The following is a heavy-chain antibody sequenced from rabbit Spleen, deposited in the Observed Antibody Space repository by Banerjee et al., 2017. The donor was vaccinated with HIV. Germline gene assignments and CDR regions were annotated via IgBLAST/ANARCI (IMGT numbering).Heavy chain of an antibody. Sequence: LEESGGGLVKPGGTLTLTCTVSGFSFSSNWICWVRQAPGKGLEWIACIYAGSSNNAYSATWAKGRFTISKTSSTTVTLQMTSLTAADTATYFCARDTSTSFSTYGMDLWGQGTLVTVS. CDR2: IYAGSSNNA. V-gene: IGHV1S45*01. CDR1: GFSFSSNW. CDR3: ARDTSTSFSTYGMDL. D-gene: IGHD1-1*01. J-gene: IGHJ6*01.